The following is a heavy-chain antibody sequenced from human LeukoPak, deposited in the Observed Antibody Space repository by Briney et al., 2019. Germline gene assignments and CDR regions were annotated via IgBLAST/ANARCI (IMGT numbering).Heavy chain of an antibody. Sequence: GGSLRLSCGASGFTFSIYAMSWVRQAPGKGLEWVSTISGSSSSTIYYADSVKGRFTISRDNAKNSLYLQMNSMRAEDTAVYYCARGDCSGGSCYLSLTTIDYWGQGTLVTVSS. CDR1: GFTFSIYA. J-gene: IGHJ4*02. CDR2: ISGSSSSTI. CDR3: ARGDCSGGSCYLSLTTIDY. D-gene: IGHD2-15*01. V-gene: IGHV3-48*01.